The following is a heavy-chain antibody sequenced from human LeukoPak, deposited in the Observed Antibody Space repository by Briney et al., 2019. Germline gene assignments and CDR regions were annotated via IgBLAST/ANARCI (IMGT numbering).Heavy chain of an antibody. CDR3: TRGRDYFDY. D-gene: IGHD1-26*01. J-gene: IGHJ4*02. CDR1: GYTFTGYD. Sequence: ASVKVSCKASGYTFTGYDIHWVRQAPGQGLEWMGWINPNSGGTNYAQKFQGRVTMTRDTSISTAYKELSSLRSDDTAVYYCTRGRDYFDYWGQGTLVTVSS. V-gene: IGHV1-2*02. CDR2: INPNSGGT.